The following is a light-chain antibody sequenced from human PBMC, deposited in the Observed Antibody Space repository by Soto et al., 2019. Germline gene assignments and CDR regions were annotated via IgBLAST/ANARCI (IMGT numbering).Light chain of an antibody. J-gene: IGLJ3*02. V-gene: IGLV2-8*01. CDR2: DVS. CDR1: SSDIGGYDY. CDR3: SSYAASNTLV. Sequence: QSVLTQPPSASGSPGQSVTISCTGTSSDIGGYDYVSWYQQDPGKAPKLMIYDVSKRPSGVPDRFSGSKSGNTAALTVSGLQVEDGADYYCSSYAASNTLVFGVGTQLTVL.